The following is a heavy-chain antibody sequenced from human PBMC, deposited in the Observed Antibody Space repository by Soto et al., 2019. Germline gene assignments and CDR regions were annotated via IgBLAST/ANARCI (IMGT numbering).Heavy chain of an antibody. J-gene: IGHJ6*03. D-gene: IGHD2-2*01. CDR3: TTSVVPAAILYYYYYMDV. CDR1: GFTFSNAW. Sequence: PWGSLRLSCAASGFTFSNAWMSWVRQAPGKGLEWVGRIKSKTDGGTTDYAAPVKGRFTISRDDSKNTLYLQMNSLKTEDTAVYYCTTSVVPAAILYYYYYMDVWGKGTTVTVSS. V-gene: IGHV3-15*01. CDR2: IKSKTDGGTT.